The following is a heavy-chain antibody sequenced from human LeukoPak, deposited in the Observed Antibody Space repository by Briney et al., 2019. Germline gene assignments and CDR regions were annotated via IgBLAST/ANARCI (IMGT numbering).Heavy chain of an antibody. Sequence: GGSLRLSCAASGFTFSSYAMSWVRQAPGKGLEWVSSISSSSSYIYYADSVKGRFTISRDNAKNSLYLQMNSLRAEDTAVYYCARDRISSGFDYWGQGTLVTVSS. CDR2: ISSSSSYI. J-gene: IGHJ4*02. V-gene: IGHV3-21*01. CDR1: GFTFSSYA. D-gene: IGHD6-19*01. CDR3: ARDRISSGFDY.